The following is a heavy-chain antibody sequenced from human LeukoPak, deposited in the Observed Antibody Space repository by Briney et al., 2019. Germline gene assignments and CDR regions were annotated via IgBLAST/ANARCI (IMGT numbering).Heavy chain of an antibody. CDR2: IKPTGGST. Sequence: ASVKVSCKASGYTFTSYYMHWVRQVPEEGLEWMDIIKPTGGSTSSDQKFQRSATMTRDKYTTTAYMELRSLSSEDTAVYYCASDVNNAEYSFDFWGQGTMVTVSS. CDR1: GYTFTSYY. J-gene: IGHJ4*02. V-gene: IGHV1-46*01. CDR3: ASDVNNAEYSFDF. D-gene: IGHD6-6*01.